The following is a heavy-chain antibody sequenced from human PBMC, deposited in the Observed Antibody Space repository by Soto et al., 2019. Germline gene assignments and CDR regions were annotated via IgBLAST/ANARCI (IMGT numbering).Heavy chain of an antibody. Sequence: QVQLVQSGAEVKKPGASVKVSCKASGYTFTSYDINWVRQATGQGLEWMGWMNPNSGNTGYAQKFQGRVTKTRNTSISPAYMALSSLGTETTVVYYCARRPSSGSYKPPRDYGMDVWGQGTTVTVSS. D-gene: IGHD6-19*01. CDR2: MNPNSGNT. V-gene: IGHV1-8*01. J-gene: IGHJ6*02. CDR3: ARRPSSGSYKPPRDYGMDV. CDR1: GYTFTSYD.